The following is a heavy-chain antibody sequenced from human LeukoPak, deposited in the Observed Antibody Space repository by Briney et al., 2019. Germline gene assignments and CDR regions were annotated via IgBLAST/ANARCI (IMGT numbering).Heavy chain of an antibody. Sequence: PSETLSLTCTVSGGSISSYYWSWIRQPPGKGLEWIGYIYYSGSTNYNPSLKSRVTISVDTSKNQFSLKLSSVTAADTAVYYCARDGLCSSGWYSVDYWGQGTLVTVSS. V-gene: IGHV4-59*01. CDR2: IYYSGST. J-gene: IGHJ4*02. D-gene: IGHD6-19*01. CDR1: GGSISSYY. CDR3: ARDGLCSSGWYSVDY.